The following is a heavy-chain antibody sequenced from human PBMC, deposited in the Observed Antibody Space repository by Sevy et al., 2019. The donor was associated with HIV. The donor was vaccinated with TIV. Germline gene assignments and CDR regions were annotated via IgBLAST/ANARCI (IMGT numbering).Heavy chain of an antibody. Sequence: ASVKVSCKASGYTFSDSGYYVHWVRQAPGQGLEWMGWINPKSGATNYAQKFQGRVTMTSDTSVSTANMERRRLRSDDTAVYYWARESYDFWTGPADYDYGMDVWGQGTTVTVSS. CDR3: ARESYDFWTGPADYDYGMDV. CDR1: GYTFSDSGYY. V-gene: IGHV1-2*02. J-gene: IGHJ6*02. D-gene: IGHD3-3*01. CDR2: INPKSGAT.